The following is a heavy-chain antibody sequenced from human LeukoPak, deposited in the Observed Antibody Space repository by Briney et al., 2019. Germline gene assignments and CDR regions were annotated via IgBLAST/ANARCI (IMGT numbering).Heavy chain of an antibody. V-gene: IGHV3-23*01. D-gene: IGHD3-10*01. Sequence: PGGSLRLSCAASGFTFSSYAMSWVRQAPGKGLEWVSAISGSGGSTYYADSVKGRFTISRDNSKNTLYLQMNSLRAEDTAVYYCAKDRQNYYGWGSYYSNWFDPWGQGTLVTVSS. CDR1: GFTFSSYA. CDR2: ISGSGGST. J-gene: IGHJ5*02. CDR3: AKDRQNYYGWGSYYSNWFDP.